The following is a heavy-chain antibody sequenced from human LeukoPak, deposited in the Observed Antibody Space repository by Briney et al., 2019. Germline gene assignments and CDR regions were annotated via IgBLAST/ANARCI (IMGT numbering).Heavy chain of an antibody. CDR3: ARARWLQFHFDY. CDR2: IKQDGSEK. V-gene: IGHV3-7*03. Sequence: GGSLRLSCAASGFTFTNYWMSWVRQAPGKGLEWVANIKQDGSEKYYVDSVKGRFTISRDNAKNSLYLQMNSLRAEDTAVYYCARARWLQFHFDYWGQGTLVTVSS. CDR1: GFTFTNYW. J-gene: IGHJ4*02. D-gene: IGHD5-24*01.